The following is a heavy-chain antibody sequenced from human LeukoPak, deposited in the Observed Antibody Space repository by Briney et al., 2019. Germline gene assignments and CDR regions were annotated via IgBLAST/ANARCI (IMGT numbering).Heavy chain of an antibody. V-gene: IGHV4-38-2*02. D-gene: IGHD1-7*01. Sequence: SETLSLTCTVSGYSISSGYYWGWIRQPPGKGLEWIGSIYHSGSTYYNPSLKSRVTISVDTSKNQFSLKLSSVTAADTAVYYCAREDNWNYGSIWFDPWGQGTLVTVSS. CDR2: IYHSGST. J-gene: IGHJ5*02. CDR1: GYSISSGYY. CDR3: AREDNWNYGSIWFDP.